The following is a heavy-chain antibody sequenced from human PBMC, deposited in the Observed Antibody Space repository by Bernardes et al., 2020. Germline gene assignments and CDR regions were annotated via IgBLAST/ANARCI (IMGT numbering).Heavy chain of an antibody. V-gene: IGHV3-33*01. D-gene: IGHD2-15*01. Sequence: GGSLRLSCAASGFTFSSFGMHWVRKAPGKGLEWVAVIWYDGTNKYYADSVKGRFTISRDNSKNTLYLQMNSLRAEDTALYYCARDTPVLAATTDAFDIWGQGTMVTVSS. CDR3: ARDTPVLAATTDAFDI. CDR2: IWYDGTNK. CDR1: GFTFSSFG. J-gene: IGHJ3*02.